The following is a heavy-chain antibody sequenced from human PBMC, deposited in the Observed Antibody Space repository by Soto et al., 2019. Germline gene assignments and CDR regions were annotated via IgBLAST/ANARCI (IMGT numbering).Heavy chain of an antibody. Sequence: QVQLVQSGPEVKKPGASVKVSCKASGYTFSNSGFSWMRQAPGQGLEWMGWISTYNGNTNYAQKFQGRLSMTTDTYTSTAFMELRTLRSEDTAVYDCSRYEYNNGRNWLNTWCQGSLVTVTS. CDR2: ISTYNGNT. J-gene: IGHJ4*02. CDR1: GYTFSNSG. CDR3: SRYEYNNGRNWLNT. D-gene: IGHD2-8*01. V-gene: IGHV1-18*01.